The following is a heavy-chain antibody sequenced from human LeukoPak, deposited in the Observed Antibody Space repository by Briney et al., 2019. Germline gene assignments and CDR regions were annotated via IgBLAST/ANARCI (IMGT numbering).Heavy chain of an antibody. V-gene: IGHV1-8*01. Sequence: GASVKVSCKASGYTFTSYDINWVRQATGQGLEWMGWMNPNSGNTGYAQKFQGRVTMTRNTSISTAYMELSSLRSEDTAVYYCARLSTTDHYYYYYGMDVWGQGTTVTVS. J-gene: IGHJ6*02. D-gene: IGHD4-4*01. CDR3: ARLSTTDHYYYYYGMDV. CDR2: MNPNSGNT. CDR1: GYTFTSYD.